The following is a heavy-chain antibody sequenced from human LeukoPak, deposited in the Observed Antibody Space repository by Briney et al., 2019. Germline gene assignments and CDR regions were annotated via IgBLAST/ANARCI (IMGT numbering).Heavy chain of an antibody. D-gene: IGHD5-18*01. V-gene: IGHV3-23*01. CDR3: ATPTGYSYGYYYYGMDV. CDR2: ISAGGGGT. CDR1: GFSFGDYG. J-gene: IGHJ6*02. Sequence: GGSLRLSCTASGFSFGDYGMSWVRQAPGKGLEWVSSISAGGGGTYYADSVKGRFTISRDNSKNTLWLQMNSLRAEDTAVYYCATPTGYSYGYYYYGMDVWGQGTTVTV.